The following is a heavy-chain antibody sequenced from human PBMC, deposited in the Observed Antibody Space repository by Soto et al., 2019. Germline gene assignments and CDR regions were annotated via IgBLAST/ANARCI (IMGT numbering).Heavy chain of an antibody. D-gene: IGHD6-13*01. CDR1: TSYW. Sequence: TSYWSRRVRQKPGKGLEWMGIIYPGDSDTRYSPSFQGQVTISADKSISTAYLQWSSLRFEDTALFYCARDLAAGDLWGQGTLVTVSS. CDR2: IYPGDSDT. CDR3: ARDLAAGDL. V-gene: IGHV5-51*01. J-gene: IGHJ5*02.